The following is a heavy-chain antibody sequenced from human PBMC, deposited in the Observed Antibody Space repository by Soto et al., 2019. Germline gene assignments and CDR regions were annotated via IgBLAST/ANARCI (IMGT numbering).Heavy chain of an antibody. J-gene: IGHJ6*03. CDR1: GDSVSSNSAA. V-gene: IGHV6-1*01. CDR3: ARVEGREAAGSYYYYYMDV. D-gene: IGHD6-13*01. CDR2: TYYRSKWYN. Sequence: PSQTLSLTCAISGDSVSSNSAAWNWIRQSPSRGLEWLGRTYYRSKWYNDYAVSVKSRITINPDTSKNQFSLQLNSVTPEDTAVYYCARVEGREAAGSYYYYYMDVWGKGTTVTVSS.